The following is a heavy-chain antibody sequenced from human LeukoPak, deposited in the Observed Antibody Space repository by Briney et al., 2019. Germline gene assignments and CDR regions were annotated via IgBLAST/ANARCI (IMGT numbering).Heavy chain of an antibody. CDR3: VTEPRYCTGGRCYGGLFDP. V-gene: IGHV4-34*01. CDR1: GLSFSGYY. J-gene: IGHJ5*02. D-gene: IGHD2-15*01. CDR2: INHSGNT. Sequence: SETLSLTCAVSGLSFSGYYWSWIRQAPGKGLEWIGEINHSGNTNYNPSLKSRVTISVDTSKKQFSLKLSSVTAGSKAVYYCVTEPRYCTGGRCYGGLFDPCGQGTLVTVSS.